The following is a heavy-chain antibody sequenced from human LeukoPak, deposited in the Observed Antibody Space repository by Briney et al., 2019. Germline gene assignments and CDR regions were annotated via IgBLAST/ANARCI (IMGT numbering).Heavy chain of an antibody. Sequence: ASVKVSCKASGYTFTSYAMNWVRQAPGKGLEWMGGFDPEDGETIYAQKFQGRVTMTEDTSTDTAYMELSSLRSEDTAVYYCATSPPSPYDILTGYSLVAFDIWGQGTMVTVSS. CDR2: FDPEDGET. CDR1: GYTFTSYA. D-gene: IGHD3-9*01. CDR3: ATSPPSPYDILTGYSLVAFDI. J-gene: IGHJ3*02. V-gene: IGHV1-24*01.